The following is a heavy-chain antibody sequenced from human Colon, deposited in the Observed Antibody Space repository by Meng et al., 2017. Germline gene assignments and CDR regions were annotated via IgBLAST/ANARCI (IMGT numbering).Heavy chain of an antibody. Sequence: QVQLVQSGAEVKKPGSSVNVSWKASGGTFSTYHFVWVRQAPGQGLEWMGWINAADGSTKYSQKFLDRVTITRDTSASTVYMELNSLRSEDTAVYYCARDKGDWVLGDYWGQGTLVTVSS. CDR2: INAADGST. CDR1: GGTFSTYH. D-gene: IGHD2-21*01. J-gene: IGHJ4*02. CDR3: ARDKGDWVLGDY. V-gene: IGHV1-3*01.